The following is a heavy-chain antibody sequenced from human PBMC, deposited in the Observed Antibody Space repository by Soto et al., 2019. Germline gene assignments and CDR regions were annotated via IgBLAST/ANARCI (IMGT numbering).Heavy chain of an antibody. J-gene: IGHJ3*02. D-gene: IGHD3-22*01. CDR3: AKITYYYDSSGYSDGFHDAFDI. CDR1: GFTFSSYG. V-gene: IGHV3-30*18. Sequence: PGGSLRLSCAASGFTFSSYGMHWVRQAPGKGLEWVAVISYDGSNKYYADSVKGRFTISRDNSKNTLYLQMNSLRAEDTAVYYCAKITYYYDSSGYSDGFHDAFDIWGQGTMVTVSS. CDR2: ISYDGSNK.